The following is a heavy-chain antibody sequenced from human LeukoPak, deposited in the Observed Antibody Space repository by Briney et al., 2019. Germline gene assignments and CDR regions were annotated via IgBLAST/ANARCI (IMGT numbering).Heavy chain of an antibody. CDR1: GYTFTGYY. D-gene: IGHD1-26*01. CDR2: IYPHSGGT. J-gene: IGHJ4*02. Sequence: ASVKVSCKASGYTFTGYYIHRVRQAPGQGPEWMGWIYPHSGGTNYAQKFQGRVTMTRDTSISTAYMELSRLRSDDTAVYYCARDQVDAGSYLAFFDYWGQGTLVTVSS. CDR3: ARDQVDAGSYLAFFDY. V-gene: IGHV1-2*02.